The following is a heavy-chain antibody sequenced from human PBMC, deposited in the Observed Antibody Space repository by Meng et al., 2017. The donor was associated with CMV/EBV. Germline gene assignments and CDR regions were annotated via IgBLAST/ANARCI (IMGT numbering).Heavy chain of an antibody. CDR1: GGSISSGGYY. Sequence: SGGSISSGGYYWSWIRQHPGKGLEWIGNIYYRGSTYYNASLKSRLSISIDTSNNQFSLRLTSVSAADTAVYYCARGRDYGDYNWFDPWGQGTLVTSPQ. CDR3: ARGRDYGDYNWFDP. V-gene: IGHV4-31*02. J-gene: IGHJ5*02. D-gene: IGHD4-17*01. CDR2: IYYRGST.